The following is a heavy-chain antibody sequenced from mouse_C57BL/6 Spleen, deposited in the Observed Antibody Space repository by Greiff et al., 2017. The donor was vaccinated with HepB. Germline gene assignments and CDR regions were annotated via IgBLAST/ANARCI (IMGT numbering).Heavy chain of an antibody. V-gene: IGHV1-18*01. Sequence: EVQLQESGPELVKPGASVKIPCKASGYTFTDYNMDWVKQSHGKSLEWIGDINPNNGGTIYNQKFKGKATLTVDKSSRTAYMELRSLTSEDTAVYYCARGYYDYDREPGFAYWGQGTLVTVSA. CDR3: ARGYYDYDREPGFAY. D-gene: IGHD2-4*01. J-gene: IGHJ3*01. CDR2: INPNNGGT. CDR1: GYTFTDYN.